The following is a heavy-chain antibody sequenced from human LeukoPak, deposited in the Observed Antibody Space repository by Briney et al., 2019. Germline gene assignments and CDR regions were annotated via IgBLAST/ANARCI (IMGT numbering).Heavy chain of an antibody. CDR1: GFTFDDYA. Sequence: GGSLRLSCAASGFTFDDYAMHWVRQAPGKGMEWVSLISGDGGSTYYADSVKGRFTISRGTSKISLYLQMNSLKTEDTALYYSAKDISDSSGYYYVSPGGANYWGQGTLVTVSS. CDR3: AKDISDSSGYYYVSPGGANY. J-gene: IGHJ4*02. V-gene: IGHV3-43*02. CDR2: ISGDGGST. D-gene: IGHD3-22*01.